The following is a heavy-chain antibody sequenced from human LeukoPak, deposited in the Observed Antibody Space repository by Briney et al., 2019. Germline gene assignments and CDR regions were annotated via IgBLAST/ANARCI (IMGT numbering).Heavy chain of an antibody. J-gene: IGHJ4*02. V-gene: IGHV3-30*04. CDR1: GFTFSSYA. CDR2: ISYDGSNK. Sequence: GGSLRLSCAASGFTFSSYAMHWVRQAPGKGLEWVAVISYDGSNKYYADSVKGRFTISRDNSKNTLYLQMNSLRAEDTAVYYCARDSSGWYKGFDYWGQGTLVTVSS. D-gene: IGHD6-19*01. CDR3: ARDSSGWYKGFDY.